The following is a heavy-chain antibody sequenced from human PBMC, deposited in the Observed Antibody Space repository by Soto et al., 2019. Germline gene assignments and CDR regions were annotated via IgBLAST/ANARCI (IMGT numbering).Heavy chain of an antibody. CDR2: ISSSSSYI. V-gene: IGHV3-21*06. J-gene: IGHJ6*02. Sequence: PGGSLRLSSEAYGLRFNDHPMHWVRQAQGRGLEWVSSISSSSSYIYYSDSVKGRFTISRDNAKSTLYLQMNSLRAEDTAIYYCARDAIKSPGINYYDMDVWGQGTTGIV. CDR1: GLRFNDHP. CDR3: ARDAIKSPGINYYDMDV.